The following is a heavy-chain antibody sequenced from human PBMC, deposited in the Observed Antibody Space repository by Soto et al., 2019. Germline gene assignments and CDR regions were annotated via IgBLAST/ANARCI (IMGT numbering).Heavy chain of an antibody. D-gene: IGHD2-15*01. CDR3: ARLVQLLQGRWFDP. CDR1: GGSISSGDYY. CDR2: IYYSEGT. Sequence: SETLSLTCTVSGGSISSGDYYWSWIRKPPGKGLEWIGYIYYSEGTYYNLSLKSRVTISVDTSKNQFSLKLSSVTAADTAVYYCARLVQLLQGRWFDPWGQGTLVTVSS. V-gene: IGHV4-30-4*01. J-gene: IGHJ5*02.